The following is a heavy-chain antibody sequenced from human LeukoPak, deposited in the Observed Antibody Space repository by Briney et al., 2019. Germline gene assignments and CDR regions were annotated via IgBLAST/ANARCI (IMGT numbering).Heavy chain of an antibody. CDR2: ISNSSSYI. J-gene: IGHJ6*01. CDR1: GFTFSMYS. D-gene: IGHD6-6*01. Sequence: GGSLRLSCEASGFTFSMYSMSWVRQAPGKGLEWVSSISNSSSYIYYAHSVKGRFTISRDNAKNSLYLQMNSLKAEDTAVYYCASKKFHRKYHYCYYGMDVWGQGTRSPSP. CDR3: ASKKFHRKYHYCYYGMDV. V-gene: IGHV3-21*01.